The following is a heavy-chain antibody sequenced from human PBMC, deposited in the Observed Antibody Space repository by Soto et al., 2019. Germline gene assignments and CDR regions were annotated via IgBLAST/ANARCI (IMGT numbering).Heavy chain of an antibody. CDR2: MNPNSGNT. CDR1: GYTFTSYD. CDR3: ARRRKGSGSLYNWFDP. V-gene: IGHV1-8*01. D-gene: IGHD3-3*01. J-gene: IGHJ5*02. Sequence: QVQLVQSGAEVKKPGASVKVSCKASGYTFTSYDINWVRQATGQGLEWMGWMNPNSGNTGYAQKFQGRVTMTRNTSISTAYMELSSLRSEDTAVYYCARRRKGSGSLYNWFDPWGQGTLVTVSS.